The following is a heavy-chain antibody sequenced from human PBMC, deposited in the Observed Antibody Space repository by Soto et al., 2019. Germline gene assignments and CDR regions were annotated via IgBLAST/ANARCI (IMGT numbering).Heavy chain of an antibody. CDR1: GFTFSDHY. Sequence: GGSLRLSCVASGFTFSDHYMDWVRQAPGKGLEWVGRTINIANIHTTQYAASVKGRFTISRDDSKNSLYLQMNSLKTEDTAVYYCARDYSSGWYYDYWGQGALVTVSS. D-gene: IGHD6-19*01. CDR2: TINIANIHTT. V-gene: IGHV3-72*01. CDR3: ARDYSSGWYYDY. J-gene: IGHJ4*02.